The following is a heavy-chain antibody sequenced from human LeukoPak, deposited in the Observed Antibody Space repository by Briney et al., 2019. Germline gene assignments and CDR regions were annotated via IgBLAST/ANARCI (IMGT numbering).Heavy chain of an antibody. CDR1: GGSSSGYY. CDR2: INHSGAT. J-gene: IGHJ4*02. CDR3: ARGIYGVYYFDY. V-gene: IGHV4-34*01. D-gene: IGHD4-17*01. Sequence: KASETLSLTCAVYGGSSSGYYWSWIRHPPGKGLEWIGEINHSGATNYNPSLKSRVTIAVDTSKNQFSLRLSSVTAADTAMYYCARGIYGVYYFDYWGQGALVTVSS.